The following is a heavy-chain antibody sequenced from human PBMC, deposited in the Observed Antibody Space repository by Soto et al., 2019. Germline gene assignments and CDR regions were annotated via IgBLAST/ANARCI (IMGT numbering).Heavy chain of an antibody. V-gene: IGHV1-2*04. D-gene: IGHD2-2*01. CDR2: INPNSGGT. CDR1: GYTFTGYY. CDR3: ARGAPSYCSSTSCYAGYGGDNFDY. Sequence: GASVKVSCKASGYTFTGYYMHWVRQAPGQGLEWMGWINPNSGGTNYAQKFQGWVTMTRDTSISTAYMELSRLRSDDTAVYYCARGAPSYCSSTSCYAGYGGDNFDYWGQGTLVTVSS. J-gene: IGHJ4*02.